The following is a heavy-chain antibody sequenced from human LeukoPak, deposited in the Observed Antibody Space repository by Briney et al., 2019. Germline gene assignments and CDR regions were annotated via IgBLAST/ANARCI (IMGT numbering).Heavy chain of an antibody. CDR1: GFTFYDYA. CDR2: ISLNSGSI. V-gene: IGHV3-9*01. D-gene: IGHD3-10*01. Sequence: GGSLRLSCAAPGFTFYDYAMHWVRHAPGKGLEWVSHISLNSGSIVSADSVKGRFTISRDNAKNSLYLQMNSLRAKATALLYWEKGGGAMVRGVLHYYYYGMDVWGQGTTVTVSS. CDR3: EKGGGAMVRGVLHYYYYGMDV. J-gene: IGHJ6*02.